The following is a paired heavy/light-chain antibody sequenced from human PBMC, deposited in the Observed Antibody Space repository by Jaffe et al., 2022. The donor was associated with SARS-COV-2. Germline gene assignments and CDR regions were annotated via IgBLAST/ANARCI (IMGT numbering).Light chain of an antibody. CDR1: QSVSSY. CDR2: DAS. CDR3: QQRSNWSYT. J-gene: IGKJ2*01. Sequence: EIVLTQSPATLSLSPGERATLSCRASQSVSSYLAWYQQKPGQAPRLLIYDASNRATGIPARFSGSGSGTDFTLTISSLEPEDFAVYYCQQRSNWSYTFGQGTKLEIK. V-gene: IGKV3-11*01.
Heavy chain of an antibody. Sequence: QVQLVQSGAEVKKPGASVKVSCKASGYTFTGYYMHWVRQAPGQGLEWMGRINPNSGGTNYAQKFQGRVTMTRDTSISTAYMELSRLRSDDTAVYYCAIISGRDRGQLVGVDYWGQGTLVTVSS. CDR3: AIISGRDRGQLVGVDY. CDR2: INPNSGGT. V-gene: IGHV1-2*06. J-gene: IGHJ4*02. CDR1: GYTFTGYY. D-gene: IGHD6-13*01.